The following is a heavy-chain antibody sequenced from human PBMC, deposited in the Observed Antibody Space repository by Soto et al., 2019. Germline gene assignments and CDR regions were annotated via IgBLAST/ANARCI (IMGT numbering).Heavy chain of an antibody. CDR3: ARESEDLTSNFDY. Sequence: GGSLRLSCAASGFAFSRYSMNWVRQAPGKGLEWVSSISSTTNYIYYADSMKGRFTVSRDNAKNSVYLDMNSLSAEDTAVYYCARESEDLTSNFDYWGQGTLVTVSS. CDR1: GFAFSRYS. V-gene: IGHV3-21*01. J-gene: IGHJ4*02. CDR2: ISSTTNYI.